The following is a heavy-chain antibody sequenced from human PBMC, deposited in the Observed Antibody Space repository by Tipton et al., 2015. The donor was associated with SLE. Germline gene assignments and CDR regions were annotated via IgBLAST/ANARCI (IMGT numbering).Heavy chain of an antibody. D-gene: IGHD3-10*01. J-gene: IGHJ4*02. CDR1: GGSISNHY. Sequence: TLSLTCTVSGGSISNHYWSWIRQRPGKGLEWIGYIYYGGSANYNPSLKSRITISIDTSKSRFSLRLSSLTAADTAVYYCARGAVVRGLLGIYYFDSWGPVNPGHRLL. CDR2: IYYGGSA. V-gene: IGHV4-59*11. CDR3: ARGAVVRGLLGIYYFDS.